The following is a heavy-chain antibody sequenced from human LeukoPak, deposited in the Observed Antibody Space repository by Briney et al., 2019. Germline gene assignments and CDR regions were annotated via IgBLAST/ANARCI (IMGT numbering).Heavy chain of an antibody. D-gene: IGHD5-18*01. V-gene: IGHV1-24*01. CDR2: FDPEDGET. J-gene: IGHJ4*02. Sequence: GASVTVSCKVSGYTLTELSMHWVRQAPGKGLEWMGGFDPEDGETIYAQKFQGRVTMTEDTSTDTAYMELSSLRSEDTAVYYCATDVDTAMGYFDYWGQGTLVTVSS. CDR3: ATDVDTAMGYFDY. CDR1: GYTLTELS.